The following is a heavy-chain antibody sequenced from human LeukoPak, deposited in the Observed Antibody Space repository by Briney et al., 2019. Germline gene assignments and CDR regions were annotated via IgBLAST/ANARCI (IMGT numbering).Heavy chain of an antibody. CDR1: GFPFSSNW. Sequence: GGSLRLSCAASGFPFSSNWMSWVRQAPGKGLEWVANIKKDGSDEYYVDSVKGRFTISRDNAKNSLYLQLNSLRADDTAVYYCARLTGTTGFDYWGQGTLVTVSS. CDR3: ARLTGTTGFDY. D-gene: IGHD1-1*01. J-gene: IGHJ4*02. V-gene: IGHV3-7*01. CDR2: IKKDGSDE.